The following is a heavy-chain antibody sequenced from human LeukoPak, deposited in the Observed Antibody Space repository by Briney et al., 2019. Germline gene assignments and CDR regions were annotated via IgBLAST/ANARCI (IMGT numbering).Heavy chain of an antibody. D-gene: IGHD3-10*01. V-gene: IGHV3-74*01. CDR2: INSDGSST. CDR3: ARVARGDYYYYYMDV. CDR1: GFTFSSYW. J-gene: IGHJ6*03. Sequence: GGSLRLSCAASGFTFSSYWMHWVRQAPGKGLVWVSRINSDGSSTSYADSVKGRFTISRDNAKNTLYLQMNSLRAEDTAVYYCARVARGDYYYYYMDVWDKGTTVTVSS.